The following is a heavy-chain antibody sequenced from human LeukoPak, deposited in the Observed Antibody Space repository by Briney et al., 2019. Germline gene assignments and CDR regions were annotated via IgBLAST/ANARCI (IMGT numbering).Heavy chain of an antibody. CDR1: GFTFSSYA. Sequence: PGGHLRRYCAASGFTFSSYAMSRVRQAPGKGLEWVSAISGSCGSTYYADPVKGRFTISRDNSKNTLDLQMNSLRAEDEAVYLCAKVQYGPSYYYYYMDVWGKGTTVTVSS. V-gene: IGHV3-23*01. J-gene: IGHJ6*03. CDR3: AKVQYGPSYYYYYMDV. D-gene: IGHD2/OR15-2a*01. CDR2: ISGSCGST.